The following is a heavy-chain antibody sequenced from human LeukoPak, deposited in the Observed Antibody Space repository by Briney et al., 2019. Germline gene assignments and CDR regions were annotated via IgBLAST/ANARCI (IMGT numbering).Heavy chain of an antibody. CDR2: IYYSGST. CDR1: GGSISSYY. D-gene: IGHD3-22*01. Sequence: SETLSLTCTVSGGSISSYYWSWIRQPPGKGLEWIGYIYYSGSTNYNPSLKSRVTISVDTSKNQFSLKLSSVTATDTAVYYCAGLYDSSVSYAFDIWGQGTMVTVSS. J-gene: IGHJ3*02. V-gene: IGHV4-59*01. CDR3: AGLYDSSVSYAFDI.